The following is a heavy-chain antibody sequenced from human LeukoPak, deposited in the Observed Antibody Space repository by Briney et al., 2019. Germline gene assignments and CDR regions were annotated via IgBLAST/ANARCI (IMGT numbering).Heavy chain of an antibody. V-gene: IGHV4-59*08. CDR1: GGSISSYY. D-gene: IGHD6-13*01. CDR2: IYYSGST. Sequence: PSETLSLTCTVSGGSISSYYWSWIRQPPGKGLEWIGYIYYSGSTNYNPSLKSRVTISVDTSKNQFSLKLSSVTAADTAVYYCARSIAAAYNWFGPWGQGTLVTVSS. J-gene: IGHJ5*02. CDR3: ARSIAAAYNWFGP.